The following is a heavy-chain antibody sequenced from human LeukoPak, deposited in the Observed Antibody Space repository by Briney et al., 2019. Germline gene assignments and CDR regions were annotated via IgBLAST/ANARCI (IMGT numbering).Heavy chain of an antibody. Sequence: ASVKVSCKASGYTFRDYGISWVRQAPGQGLEWMGWISAYSGNTNYAQNFQGRVTMTTDTSTSTAYMELRSPISDDTAVYFCARDPTDFFRVLQMFDYWGQGTLVTVSS. D-gene: IGHD3-3*01. CDR2: ISAYSGNT. V-gene: IGHV1-18*01. J-gene: IGHJ4*02. CDR1: GYTFRDYG. CDR3: ARDPTDFFRVLQMFDY.